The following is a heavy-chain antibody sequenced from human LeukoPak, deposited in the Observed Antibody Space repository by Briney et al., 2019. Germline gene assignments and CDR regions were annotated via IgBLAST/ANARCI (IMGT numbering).Heavy chain of an antibody. Sequence: PGGSLRLSCAASGFTFSSYGMHWVRQAPGKGLEWVAFIRYDGSNKYYADSVKGRFTISRDNSKNTLYLQMNSLRAEDTAVYYCAKARRTRWLPNPTLDYWGQGTLVTVSS. CDR3: AKARRTRWLPNPTLDY. CDR2: IRYDGSNK. J-gene: IGHJ4*02. V-gene: IGHV3-30*02. CDR1: GFTFSSYG. D-gene: IGHD5-12*01.